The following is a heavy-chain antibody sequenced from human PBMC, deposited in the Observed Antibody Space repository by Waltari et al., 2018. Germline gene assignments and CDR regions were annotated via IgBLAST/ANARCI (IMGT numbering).Heavy chain of an antibody. V-gene: IGHV3-33*01. CDR2: RWYDGSNK. CDR1: GFPFSFYG. J-gene: IGHJ3*02. Sequence: QVQLVESGGGVVQPGMSLRLSCAASGFPFSFYGMHWVRQAPGKGRGWVATRWYDGSNKYYGESVKGRLTVSRDNSKNTLFLQMDSLRAEDTAVYYCARGGPDNQESLDIWGRGTMVTVSS. CDR3: ARGGPDNQESLDI.